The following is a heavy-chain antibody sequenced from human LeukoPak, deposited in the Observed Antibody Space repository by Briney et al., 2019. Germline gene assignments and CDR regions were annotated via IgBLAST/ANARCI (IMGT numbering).Heavy chain of an antibody. CDR2: INPNSGGT. V-gene: IGHV1-2*02. Sequence: ASVKVSCKASGYTFTGYYMHWVRQAPGQGLEWMGWINPNSGGTNYAQKFQGRVTMTRDTSISTAYMELSRLRSDDTAVYYCATAFSYKSPFDYWGQGTLVTVSS. J-gene: IGHJ4*02. D-gene: IGHD5-24*01. CDR1: GYTFTGYY. CDR3: ATAFSYKSPFDY.